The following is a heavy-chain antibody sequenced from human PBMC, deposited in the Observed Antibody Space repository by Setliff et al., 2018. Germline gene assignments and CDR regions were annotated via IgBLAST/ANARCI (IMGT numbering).Heavy chain of an antibody. CDR2: VDRSGNI. CDR3: ARRGRVWPSYYYYYMDV. V-gene: IGHV4-4*08. D-gene: IGHD2-21*01. CDR1: GASINRDY. Sequence: SETLSLTCSVSGASINRDYWNWIRQSPGKGLEWIGTVDRSGNIFYNPSLKSRVTISVDTSKNQFSLKLSSVTAADTAVYYCARRGRVWPSYYYYYMDVWGKGTTVTVSS. J-gene: IGHJ6*03.